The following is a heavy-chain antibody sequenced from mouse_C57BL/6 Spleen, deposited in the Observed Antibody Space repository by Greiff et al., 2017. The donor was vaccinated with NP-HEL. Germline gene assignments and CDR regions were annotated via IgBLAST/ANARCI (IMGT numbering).Heavy chain of an antibody. CDR1: GYTFTSYW. CDR2: INPSNGGT. CDR3: ARDGGLRPYWYFDV. J-gene: IGHJ1*03. D-gene: IGHD2-4*01. Sequence: QVHVKQPGTELVKPGASVKLSCKASGYTFTSYWMHWVKQRPGQGLEWIGNINPSNGGTNYNEKFKSKATLTVDKSSSTAYMQLSSLTSEDSAVYYCARDGGLRPYWYFDVWGTGTTVTVSS. V-gene: IGHV1-53*01.